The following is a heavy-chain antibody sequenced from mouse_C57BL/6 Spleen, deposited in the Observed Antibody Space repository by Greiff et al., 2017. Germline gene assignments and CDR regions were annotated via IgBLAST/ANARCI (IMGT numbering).Heavy chain of an antibody. CDR2: ISSGRSTI. D-gene: IGHD3-3*01. V-gene: IGHV5-17*01. CDR1: GFTFSDYG. CDR3: ARRLYYFDY. Sequence: EVKLVESGGGLVKPGGSLKLSCAASGFTFSDYGMHWVRQAPETGLEWVAYISSGRSTIYYAATVKGRFTISRDNAKYTLFRQMTSLGSEDTAMYYCARRLYYFDYWGQGTTLTVSS. J-gene: IGHJ2*01.